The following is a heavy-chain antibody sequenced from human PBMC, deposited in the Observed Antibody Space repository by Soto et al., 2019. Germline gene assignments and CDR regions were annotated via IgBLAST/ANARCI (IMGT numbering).Heavy chain of an antibody. D-gene: IGHD4-17*01. V-gene: IGHV4-59*12. J-gene: IGHJ3*02. CDR3: ARTTVRSREAFDI. Sequence: XGTLYLTCTVSGGSISTYYWNWIRQPPGKGLEWIGYLYYGGSTNYNPSLESRVTISVDTSKNQFSLKLSSVTAADTAVYYCARTTVRSREAFDIWGQATMVTVSS. CDR2: LYYGGST. CDR1: GGSISTYY.